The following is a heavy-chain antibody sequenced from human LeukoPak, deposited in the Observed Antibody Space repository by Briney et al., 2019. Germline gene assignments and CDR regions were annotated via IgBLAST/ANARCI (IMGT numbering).Heavy chain of an antibody. CDR1: GYTFTSYG. Sequence: ASVKVSCKASGYTFTSYGISWVRQAPGQGLEWMGWISAYNGNTNYAQKLQGRVTMTTDTSTSTAYMELRSLRSDDTAVYYCARDKVLAARPPNFDYWGQGTLVTASS. J-gene: IGHJ4*02. V-gene: IGHV1-18*01. CDR3: ARDKVLAARPPNFDY. CDR2: ISAYNGNT. D-gene: IGHD6-6*01.